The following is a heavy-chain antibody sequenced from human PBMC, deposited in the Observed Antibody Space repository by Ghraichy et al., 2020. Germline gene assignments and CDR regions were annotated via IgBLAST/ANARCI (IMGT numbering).Heavy chain of an antibody. Sequence: SLNISCAASGFPFHAYAMAWFRQAPGKGLEWVGFIRTKGDGGATQYAAYVKGRFTISRDDSKSIAYLQMDSLKTEDTAVYYCTRDRPIDYWGQGTLVTVSS. CDR3: TRDRPIDY. V-gene: IGHV3-49*03. J-gene: IGHJ4*02. CDR1: GFPFHAYA. CDR2: IRTKGDGGAT.